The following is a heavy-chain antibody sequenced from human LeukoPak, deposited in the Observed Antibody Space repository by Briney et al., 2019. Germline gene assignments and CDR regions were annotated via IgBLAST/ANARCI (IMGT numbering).Heavy chain of an antibody. CDR1: GYTFTGYY. J-gene: IGHJ3*02. D-gene: IGHD2-21*02. V-gene: IGHV1-2*02. CDR2: INPNSGGT. CDR3: ARVTVVTDPNAFDI. Sequence: GGSVKVSCKASGYTFTGYYMHWVRQAPGQGLEWMGWINPNSGGTNYAQKFQGRVTMTRDTSISTAYMELSRLRSDDTAVYYCARVTVVTDPNAFDIWGQGTMVTVSS.